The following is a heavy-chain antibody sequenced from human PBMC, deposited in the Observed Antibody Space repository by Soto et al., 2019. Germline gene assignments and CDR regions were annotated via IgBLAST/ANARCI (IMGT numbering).Heavy chain of an antibody. CDR2: ISSTSSYI. Sequence: PGGSLRLSCAASGFTFSSYEMNWVRQAPGKGLEWVSSISSTSSYIYYADSVKGRVTISRDNAEKSLYMQMNSLRAEDTAVYYCARDAFYSYGLDVWGQGTTVTV. V-gene: IGHV3-21*01. D-gene: IGHD4-4*01. CDR3: ARDAFYSYGLDV. J-gene: IGHJ6*02. CDR1: GFTFSSYE.